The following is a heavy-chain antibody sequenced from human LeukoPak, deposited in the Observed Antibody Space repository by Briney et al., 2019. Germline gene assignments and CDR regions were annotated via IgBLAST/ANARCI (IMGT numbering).Heavy chain of an antibody. V-gene: IGHV4-59*08. CDR2: IYYSGST. Sequence: PSETLSLTCTVSGGSISSYYWSWIRQPPGKGLEWIGYIYYSGSTYYNPSLKSRVTISVDTSKNQFSLKLSSVTAADTAVYYCARHTGYLDYWGQGTLVTVSS. J-gene: IGHJ4*02. CDR3: ARHTGYLDY. D-gene: IGHD1-14*01. CDR1: GGSISSYY.